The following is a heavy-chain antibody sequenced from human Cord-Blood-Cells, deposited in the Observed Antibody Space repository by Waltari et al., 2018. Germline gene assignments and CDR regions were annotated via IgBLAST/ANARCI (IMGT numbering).Heavy chain of an antibody. V-gene: IGHV4-34*01. D-gene: IGHD6-13*01. J-gene: IGHJ4*02. Sequence: QVQLQQWGAGLLKPSETLSLTCAVYGGSFRGYYWSWIRQPPGKGLEWIGEINHSGSTNYNPSLKSRVTISVDTSKNQFSLKLSSVTAADTAVYYCAKSVAAAGTGDYWGQGTLVTVSS. CDR2: INHSGST. CDR3: AKSVAAAGTGDY. CDR1: GGSFRGYY.